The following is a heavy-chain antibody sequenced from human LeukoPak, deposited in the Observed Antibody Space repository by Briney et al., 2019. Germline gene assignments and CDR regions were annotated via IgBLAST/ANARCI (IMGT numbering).Heavy chain of an antibody. CDR2: IYHSGST. V-gene: IGHV4-30-2*01. CDR3: ARGGPRDSRVEMATITVGVEFDI. CDR1: GGSISSGGYS. J-gene: IGHJ4*02. Sequence: SETLSLTCAVSGGSISSGGYSWSWIRQPPGKGLEWIGYIYHSGSTYYNPSLKSRVTISVDTSKNQFSLKLSSVTAADTAVYYCARGGPRDSRVEMATITVGVEFDIWGQGTLVTVSS. D-gene: IGHD5-24*01.